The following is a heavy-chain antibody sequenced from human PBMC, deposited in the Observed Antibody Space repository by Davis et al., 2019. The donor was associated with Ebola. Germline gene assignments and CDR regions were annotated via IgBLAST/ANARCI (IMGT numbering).Heavy chain of an antibody. J-gene: IGHJ4*02. CDR2: ISSSSSYI. CDR3: AQDLGYSYGYTFDY. D-gene: IGHD5-18*01. CDR1: GFPFSSYS. Sequence: GGSLRLSCAASGFPFSSYSMNWVRQAPGKGLEWVSSISSSSSYIYSADSVKGRFTISRDNAKNSLYLQMISLRAEDTAVYYCAQDLGYSYGYTFDYWGQGTLVTVSS. V-gene: IGHV3-21*04.